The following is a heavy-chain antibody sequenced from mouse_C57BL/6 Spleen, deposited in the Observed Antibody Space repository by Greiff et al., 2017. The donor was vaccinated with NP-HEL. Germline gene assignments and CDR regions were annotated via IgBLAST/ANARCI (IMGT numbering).Heavy chain of an antibody. CDR1: GYTFTSYW. CDR2: IYPSDSET. D-gene: IGHD2-5*01. CDR3: ARHSNYPYCY. J-gene: IGHJ2*01. V-gene: IGHV1-61*01. Sequence: QVQLQQPGAELVRPGSSVKLSCKASGYTFTSYWMDWVKQRPGQGLEWIGNIYPSDSETHYNQKFKDKATLTVDKSSSTAYMQLSSLTSEYSAVYYFARHSNYPYCYWCQGTTLTFSS.